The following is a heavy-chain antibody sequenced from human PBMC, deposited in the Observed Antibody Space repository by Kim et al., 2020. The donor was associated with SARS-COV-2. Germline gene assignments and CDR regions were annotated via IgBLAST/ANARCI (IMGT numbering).Heavy chain of an antibody. CDR2: IKSKTDGGTT. D-gene: IGHD6-19*01. CDR3: TTDLSEEQWLETDDY. V-gene: IGHV3-15*01. CDR1: GFTFSNAW. Sequence: GGSLRLSCAASGFTFSNAWMSWVRQAPGKGLEWVGRIKSKTDGGTTDYAAPVKGRFTISRDDSKNTLYLQMNSLKTEDTAVYYCTTDLSEEQWLETDDYWGQGTLVTVSS. J-gene: IGHJ4*02.